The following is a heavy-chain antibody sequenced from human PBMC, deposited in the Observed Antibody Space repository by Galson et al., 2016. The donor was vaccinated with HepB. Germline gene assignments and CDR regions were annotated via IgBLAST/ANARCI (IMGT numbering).Heavy chain of an antibody. J-gene: IGHJ4*02. CDR3: ARESTIFGVVTLGDYFDY. Sequence: SLRLSCAASGFSFSNYGMTWVRQAPGKGLEWVALISHDGSTEYYADSVKGRFTIFRDNSKNTLSLQMNSLRAEDTAWYYCARESTIFGVVTLGDYFDYWGQGTLVTVSS. CDR1: GFSFSNYG. V-gene: IGHV3-30*03. D-gene: IGHD3-3*01. CDR2: ISHDGSTE.